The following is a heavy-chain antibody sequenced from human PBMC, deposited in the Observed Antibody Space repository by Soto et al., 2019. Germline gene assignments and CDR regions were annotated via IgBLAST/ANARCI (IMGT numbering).Heavy chain of an antibody. V-gene: IGHV3-23*01. CDR3: AKDPQKGKFDYRRETLDY. Sequence: PGGSLRLSCAASGFTFSSYAMSWVRQAPGKGLEWVSAISGSGGSTYYADSVKGRFTISRDNSKNTLYLQMNSLRAEDTAVYYCAKDPQKGKFDYRRETLDYWGQGNLVTVSS. D-gene: IGHD4-4*01. CDR1: GFTFSSYA. J-gene: IGHJ4*02. CDR2: ISGSGGST.